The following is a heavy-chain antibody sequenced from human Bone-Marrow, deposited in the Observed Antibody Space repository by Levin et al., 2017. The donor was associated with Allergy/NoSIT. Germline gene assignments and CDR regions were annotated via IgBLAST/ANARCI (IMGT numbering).Heavy chain of an antibody. CDR1: GFTASDYG. CDR3: AKDFIWKPGGRFYHGMDV. CDR2: IFYDGANR. D-gene: IGHD1-1*01. V-gene: IGHV3-30*18. J-gene: IGHJ6*02. Sequence: GGSLRLSCEASGFTASDYGIHWVRQAPGKGLEWVALIFYDGANRYYADSVKGRFTMSRDKSKNKVYLQMNSLGAEDTGVYYCAKDFIWKPGGRFYHGMDVWGQGTTVTVAS.